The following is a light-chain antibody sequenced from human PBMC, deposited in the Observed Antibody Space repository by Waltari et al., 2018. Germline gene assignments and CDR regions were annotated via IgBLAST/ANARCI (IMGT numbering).Light chain of an antibody. J-gene: IGLJ2*01. CDR2: EVT. V-gene: IGLV2-14*01. CDR1: SSDVGAYNY. Sequence: QSALTQPASVSGSPGQSITISCTGTSSDVGAYNYVSWYQQHPGKAPKLVISEVTHRPSGISDRFSGSNAGNTASLTISGLQAEDEADYYCSSYTSSSTSVLFGGGTKLTVL. CDR3: SSYTSSSTSVL.